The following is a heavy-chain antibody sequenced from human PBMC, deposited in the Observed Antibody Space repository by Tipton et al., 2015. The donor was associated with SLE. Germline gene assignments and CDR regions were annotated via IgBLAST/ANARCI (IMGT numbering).Heavy chain of an antibody. CDR1: GNSIRNYY. Sequence: TLSLTCTVSGNSIRNYYWSWIRQPPGKGLELVGYVHCDGVTNYNPSLKSRVTTSVDTSKNQFSLRLPSVTAADTAVYFCARRSGGWLYFDSWGQGTLVTVSS. CDR3: ARRSGGWLYFDS. D-gene: IGHD2-15*01. J-gene: IGHJ4*02. CDR2: VHCDGVT. V-gene: IGHV4-59*12.